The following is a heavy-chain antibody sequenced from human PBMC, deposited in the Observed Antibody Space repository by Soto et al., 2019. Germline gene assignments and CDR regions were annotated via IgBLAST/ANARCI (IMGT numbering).Heavy chain of an antibody. CDR1: GFSFSDHY. CDR2: IKNKANSYTT. CDR3: VRVRLGAPTRYFDY. V-gene: IGHV3-72*01. J-gene: IGHJ4*02. Sequence: EVQLVESGGGLVQPGGSLSLSCAASGFSFSDHYMDWVRQAPGKGLEWVGRIKNKANSYTTQYAAAVKGRFTISSEDSKNSLSLQRSSLKSDDTAVYYCVRVRLGAPTRYFDYWGQGTLVTVSS.